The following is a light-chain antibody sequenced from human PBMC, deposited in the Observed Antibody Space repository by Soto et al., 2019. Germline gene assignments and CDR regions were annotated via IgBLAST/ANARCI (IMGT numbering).Light chain of an antibody. CDR1: QSISSY. CDR2: AAS. Sequence: DIQMTQSPSSLSASVGDRVTITCRASQSISSYLNWYQQKPGKAPKLLIYAASSLQSGVPSRFSGSGSGTGFTLTISSLQPEDFATYYCQQSYSTPGFTFGPGTKVDIK. V-gene: IGKV1-39*01. CDR3: QQSYSTPGFT. J-gene: IGKJ3*01.